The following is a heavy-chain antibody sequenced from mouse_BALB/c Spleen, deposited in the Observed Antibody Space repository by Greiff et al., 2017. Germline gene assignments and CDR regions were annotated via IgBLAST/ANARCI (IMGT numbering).Heavy chain of an antibody. CDR2: IWAGGST. Sequence: LQQSGPGLVAPSQSLSITCTVSGFSLTSYGVHWVRQPPGKGLEWLGVIWAGGSTNYNSALMSRLSISKDNSKSQVFLKMNSLQTDDTAMYYCARDRGDSSGFFDYWGQGTTLTVSS. V-gene: IGHV2-9*02. CDR1: GFSLTSYG. CDR3: ARDRGDSSGFFDY. J-gene: IGHJ2*01. D-gene: IGHD3-2*01.